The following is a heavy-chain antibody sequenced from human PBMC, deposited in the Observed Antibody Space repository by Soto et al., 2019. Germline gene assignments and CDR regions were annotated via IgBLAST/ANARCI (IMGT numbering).Heavy chain of an antibody. CDR1: GFTFSSYP. V-gene: IGHV3-30-3*01. CDR2: ISHDGSSR. Sequence: GGSLSLSCAASGFTFSSYPIHWVRQAPGKGLEWVAVISHDGSSRSYADSVRGRFTTSRDNSKNTLYLQMNSLRTEDTAVYYFLTGSYFDNSSSPVDYWGQGTLVTVSA. CDR3: LTGSYFDNSSSPVDY. D-gene: IGHD3-9*01. J-gene: IGHJ4*02.